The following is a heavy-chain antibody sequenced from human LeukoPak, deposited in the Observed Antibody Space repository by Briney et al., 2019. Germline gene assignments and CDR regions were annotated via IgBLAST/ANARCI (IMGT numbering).Heavy chain of an antibody. V-gene: IGHV3-23*01. J-gene: IGHJ4*02. CDR1: GFTFSSYG. Sequence: GRSLRLSCAASGFTFSSYGMSWVRQAPGKGLERVSAISGSGGSTYYADSVKGRFTISRDNSKNTLYLQMNSLRAEDTAVYYCAKRNLYYDSSGYDYWGQGTLVTVSS. CDR2: ISGSGGST. CDR3: AKRNLYYDSSGYDY. D-gene: IGHD3-22*01.